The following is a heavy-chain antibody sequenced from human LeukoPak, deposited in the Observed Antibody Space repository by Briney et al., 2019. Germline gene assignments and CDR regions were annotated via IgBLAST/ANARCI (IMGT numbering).Heavy chain of an antibody. D-gene: IGHD3-10*01. CDR1: GYTFITSA. Sequence: ASVKVSCKASGYTFITSAMHWVRQAPGQRLEWMGWINAGSGDTKYSQKFQGRVTFTRDTSAGTAYMALSSLRFEDTAVYFCARDQSLGSYPDYWGQGTLVTVSS. V-gene: IGHV1-3*01. CDR2: INAGSGDT. CDR3: ARDQSLGSYPDY. J-gene: IGHJ4*02.